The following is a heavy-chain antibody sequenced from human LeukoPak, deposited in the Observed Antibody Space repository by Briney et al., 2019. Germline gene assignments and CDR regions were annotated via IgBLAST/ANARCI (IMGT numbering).Heavy chain of an antibody. CDR2: IRSKAYGGTT. Sequence: GGSLRLSCTASGFTFGDYAMSWVRQAPGKGLEWVGFIRSKAYGGTTEYAASVKGRFTISRDDSKSIAYLQMNSLKTEDTAVYYCSRGGSGSYYPYWGQGTLVTVSS. CDR3: SRGGSGSYYPY. CDR1: GFTFGDYA. D-gene: IGHD3-10*01. J-gene: IGHJ4*02. V-gene: IGHV3-49*04.